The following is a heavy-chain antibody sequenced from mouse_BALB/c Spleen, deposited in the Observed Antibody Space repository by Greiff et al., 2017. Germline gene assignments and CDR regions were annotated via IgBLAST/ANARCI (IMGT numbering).Heavy chain of an antibody. J-gene: IGHJ1*01. CDR1: GFTFSSYT. CDR3: ARGYWYFDV. CDR2: ISNGGGST. V-gene: IGHV5-12-2*01. Sequence: EVMLVESGGGLVQPGGSLKLSCAASGFTFSSYTMSWVRQTPEKRLEWVAYISNGGGSTYYPDTVKGRFTISRDNAKNTLYLQMSSLKSEDTAMYYCARGYWYFDVWGAGTTVTVSS.